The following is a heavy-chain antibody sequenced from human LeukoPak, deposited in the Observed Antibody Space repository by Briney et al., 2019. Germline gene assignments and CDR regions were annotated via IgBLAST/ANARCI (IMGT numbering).Heavy chain of an antibody. J-gene: IGHJ5*02. D-gene: IGHD3-22*01. CDR1: GFTFSHYW. CDR2: IKQYGSEK. Sequence: GGSLRLSCAASGFTFSHYWMSWLRQAPGKALEWVADIKQYGSEKYSVDSVKGRFTISRDNAKNTLNLQMNSLRAEDTAVYYCARHLGQYYDTSDNWFDPWAQGTLVTVSS. V-gene: IGHV3-7*01. CDR3: ARHLGQYYDTSDNWFDP.